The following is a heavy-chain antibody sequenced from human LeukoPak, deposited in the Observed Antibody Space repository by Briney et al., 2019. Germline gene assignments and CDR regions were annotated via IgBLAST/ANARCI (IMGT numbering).Heavy chain of an antibody. CDR2: IYGYGNT. Sequence: GGSLRLSCAASGFTFNAYAMSWVRQAPGKGLEWVSVIYGYGNTYYADSVKGRFTISRDNAKNSLYLQMNSLRAEDTALYYCAKDRPRPSSSWSPYYYYYGMDVWGQGTTVTVPS. V-gene: IGHV3-23*03. CDR3: AKDRPRPSSSWSPYYYYYGMDV. CDR1: GFTFNAYA. D-gene: IGHD6-13*01. J-gene: IGHJ6*02.